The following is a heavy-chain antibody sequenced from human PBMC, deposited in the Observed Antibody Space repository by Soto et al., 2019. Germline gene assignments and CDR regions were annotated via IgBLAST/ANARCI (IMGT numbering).Heavy chain of an antibody. D-gene: IGHD6-13*01. J-gene: IGHJ1*01. CDR2: ISGSGGST. CDR1: GFTFSSYA. CDR3: AKAFSSWYQYFQH. Sequence: GGSLRLPCAASGFTFSSYAMSWVRQAPGKGLEWVSAISGSGGSTYYADSVKGRFTISRDNSKNTLYLQMNSLRAEDTAVYYCAKAFSSWYQYFQHWGQGTLVTVSS. V-gene: IGHV3-23*01.